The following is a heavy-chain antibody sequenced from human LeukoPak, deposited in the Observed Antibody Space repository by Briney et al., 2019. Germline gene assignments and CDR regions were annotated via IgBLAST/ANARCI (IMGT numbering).Heavy chain of an antibody. CDR2: IFTSGST. CDR3: ARGGKGVLRFLEWSPTAGYFDY. D-gene: IGHD3-3*01. CDR1: GGSFSGYY. V-gene: IGHV4-59*10. J-gene: IGHJ4*02. Sequence: SETLSLTCAVYGGSFSGYYWSWIRQPAGKGLEWIGRIFTSGSTNYNPSLKSRVTISVDTSKNQFSLKLSSVTAADTAVYYCARGGKGVLRFLEWSPTAGYFDYWGREPWSPSPQ.